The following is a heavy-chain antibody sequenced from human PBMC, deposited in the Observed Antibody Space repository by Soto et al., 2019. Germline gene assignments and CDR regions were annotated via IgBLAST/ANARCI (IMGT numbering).Heavy chain of an antibody. CDR1: GGSISSYY. D-gene: IGHD6-19*01. V-gene: IGHV4-59*01. CDR3: ARVRWTVAGPGHFDY. CDR2: IYYSGST. J-gene: IGHJ4*02. Sequence: SDTLSLTCTVSGGSISSYYWSWIRQPPGKGLEWIGYIYYSGSTNYNPSLKSRVTISVDTSKNQFSLKLSSVTAADTAVYYCARVRWTVAGPGHFDYWGQGTLVTVSS.